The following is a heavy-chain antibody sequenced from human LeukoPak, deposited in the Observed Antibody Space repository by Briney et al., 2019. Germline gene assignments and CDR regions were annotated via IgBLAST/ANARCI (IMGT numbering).Heavy chain of an antibody. J-gene: IGHJ3*02. CDR1: GFTFSSYA. V-gene: IGHV3-30*04. CDR3: ARVTWAEGDAFDI. CDR2: ISYDGSNK. Sequence: GGPLRLSCAASGFTFSSYAMHWVRQAPGKGLEWVAVISYDGSNKYYADSVKGRFTISRDNSKNTLYLQMNSLRAEDTAVYYCARVTWAEGDAFDIWGQGTMVTVSS. D-gene: IGHD2/OR15-2a*01.